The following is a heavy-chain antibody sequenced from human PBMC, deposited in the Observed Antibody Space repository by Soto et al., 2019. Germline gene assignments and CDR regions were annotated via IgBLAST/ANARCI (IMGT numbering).Heavy chain of an antibody. D-gene: IGHD3-3*01. Sequence: HPGGSLRLSCAASGFTFSSYWMHWVRQAPGKGLVWVSRINSDGSSTSYADSVKGRFTISRDNAKNTLYLQMNSLRAEDTAVYYCAREGYYDFWSVYYPYGMDVWGQGTTVTVSS. CDR2: INSDGSST. J-gene: IGHJ6*02. CDR3: AREGYYDFWSVYYPYGMDV. V-gene: IGHV3-74*01. CDR1: GFTFSSYW.